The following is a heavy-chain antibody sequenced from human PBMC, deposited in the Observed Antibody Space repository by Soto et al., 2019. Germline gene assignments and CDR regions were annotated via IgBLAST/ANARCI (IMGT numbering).Heavy chain of an antibody. CDR2: VYHSGAT. V-gene: IGHV4-38-2*02. J-gene: IGHJ5*02. D-gene: IGHD6-19*01. CDR3: ARERSFMRPTGWFEP. Sequence: SVTKSLTCGVADYSRTGGFDWAWIRQPPGKGLECIGSVYHSGATYYNSSLQGRVSISVDTSKNHFSLKLISVTAADTGTYYCARERSFMRPTGWFEPWGQGTPVPVSS. CDR1: DYSRTGGFD.